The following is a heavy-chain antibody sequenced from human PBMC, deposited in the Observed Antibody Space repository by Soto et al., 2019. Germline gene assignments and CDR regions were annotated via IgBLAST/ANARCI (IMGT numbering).Heavy chain of an antibody. D-gene: IGHD2-15*01. CDR3: ARDPEAYCSGGSFYGRGLFDY. Sequence: QVQLVQSGAEVKKPGASVKVSCKASGYSFSSYGISWVRQAPGQGLEWMGWISDYRGDTNYADNFQGRVTMTTDTSTATAYMEPRSPSSDDPAVYYCARDPEAYCSGGSFYGRGLFDYWGQGTLVTVSS. V-gene: IGHV1-18*01. CDR2: ISDYRGDT. CDR1: GYSFSSYG. J-gene: IGHJ4*02.